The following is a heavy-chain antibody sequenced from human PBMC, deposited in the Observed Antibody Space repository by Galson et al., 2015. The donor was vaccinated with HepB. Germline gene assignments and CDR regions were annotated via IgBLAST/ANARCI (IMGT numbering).Heavy chain of an antibody. Sequence: SLRLSCAASGFNFSNYGMHWVRQAPGKGLEWVAFTSYDGNERYNADSVKGRFSISRDNSKNTRSLEINSLRAEDTAVYYCARDEGITMIKVGWSVFDMWGQGTMVTVSS. CDR1: GFNFSNYG. D-gene: IGHD3-22*01. CDR2: TSYDGNER. CDR3: ARDEGITMIKVGWSVFDM. V-gene: IGHV3-30*03. J-gene: IGHJ3*02.